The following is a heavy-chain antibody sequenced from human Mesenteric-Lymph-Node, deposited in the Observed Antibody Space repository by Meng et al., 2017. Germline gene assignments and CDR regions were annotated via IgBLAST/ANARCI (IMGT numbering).Heavy chain of an antibody. J-gene: IGHJ4*02. D-gene: IGHD5-24*01. Sequence: GESLKISCAASGFTFSSYAMHWVRQAPGKGLEWVAVISYDGSNKYYADSVKGRFTISRDNSKNTLYLQMNSLRAEDTAVYYCASRRDSYPRNPWFIVWGQGTLVTVSS. V-gene: IGHV3-30*04. CDR3: ASRRDSYPRNPWFIV. CDR2: ISYDGSNK. CDR1: GFTFSSYA.